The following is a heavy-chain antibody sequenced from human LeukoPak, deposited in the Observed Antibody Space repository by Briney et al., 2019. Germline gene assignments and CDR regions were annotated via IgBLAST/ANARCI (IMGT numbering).Heavy chain of an antibody. V-gene: IGHV3-48*01. Sequence: GGSLRLSCAASGFTFSSYSMNWVRQAPGKVLEWVSFITSSSSTIHYVDSVKGRFIISRDNAKNSLYLQMNSLRAEDTAVYYCARDRPGSGWYYFDSWGQGTLVTVSS. CDR3: ARDRPGSGWYYFDS. CDR1: GFTFSSYS. D-gene: IGHD6-19*01. CDR2: ITSSSSTI. J-gene: IGHJ4*02.